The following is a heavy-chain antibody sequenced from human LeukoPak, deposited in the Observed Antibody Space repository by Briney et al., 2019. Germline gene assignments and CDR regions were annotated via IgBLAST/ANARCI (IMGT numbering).Heavy chain of an antibody. CDR1: GGSISNYY. V-gene: IGHV4-59*01. J-gene: IGHJ4*02. Sequence: SETLSLTCTVSGGSISNYYWSWIRQPPGKGLEWIGYFYSSGSTSYNPSLKSRVTISLDTSKNQFSLRLSSVTAADTAVYYCARGPTRYYFDYWGQGTRSPSPQ. CDR2: FYSSGST. CDR3: ARGPTRYYFDY.